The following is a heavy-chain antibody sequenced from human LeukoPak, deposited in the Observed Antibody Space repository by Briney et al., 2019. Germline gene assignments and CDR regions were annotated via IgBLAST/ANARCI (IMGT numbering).Heavy chain of an antibody. CDR1: GFTFSSYG. J-gene: IGHJ4*02. D-gene: IGHD5-12*01. CDR2: IWYDGSNK. CDR3: ARVSTYSAIDY. V-gene: IGHV3-33*01. Sequence: LPGRSLRLSCAASGFTFSSYGMHWVRQAPGKGLEWVAVIWYDGSNKYYADSVKGRFTISRDNSKNTLYLQMNSLRAEDTAVYYCARVSTYSAIDYWGQGTLVTVSS.